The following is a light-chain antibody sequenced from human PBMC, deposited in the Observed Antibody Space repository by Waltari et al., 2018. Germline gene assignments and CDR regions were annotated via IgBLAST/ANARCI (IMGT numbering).Light chain of an antibody. CDR2: DAS. J-gene: IGKJ1*01. V-gene: IGKV3-11*01. CDR3: QQRSNWPPWT. CDR1: QIVNRY. Sequence: EIVLTQSPATLSLSQGERAPPSCRASQIVNRYLAWYQQKPGQAPRPLIYDASTRATGIPARFSGSGSGTDFTLTISSLEPEDFAVYYCQQRSNWPPWTFGQGTKVEIK.